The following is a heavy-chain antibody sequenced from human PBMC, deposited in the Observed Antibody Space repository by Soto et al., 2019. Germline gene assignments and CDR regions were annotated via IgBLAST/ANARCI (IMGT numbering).Heavy chain of an antibody. CDR3: GKIGGLAPPFLPLDI. Sequence: EVQLLESGGGLVQPGGSLRLSCAASGLTVSNYAMRWVRQAPGKGLEWVSGLSGSGDTTYYGDSVQGQFTISRDNSKNTLYLQMTSLRAEATAVYYWGKIGGLAPPFLPLDIWGQGTMVTVSS. V-gene: IGHV3-23*01. CDR1: GLTVSNYA. CDR2: LSGSGDTT. D-gene: IGHD6-19*01. J-gene: IGHJ3*02.